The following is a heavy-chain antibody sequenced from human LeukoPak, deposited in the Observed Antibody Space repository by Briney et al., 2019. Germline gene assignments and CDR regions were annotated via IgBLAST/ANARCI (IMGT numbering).Heavy chain of an antibody. D-gene: IGHD3-16*02. CDR3: ARGPFGGVIEYYFDY. Sequence: PSVTLSLTCTVSGGSISSYYWSWIRQPAGKGLEWIGEINHSGSTNCNPSLKSRVTISVDTSKNQFSLKLSSVTAADTAVYYCARGPFGGVIEYYFDYWGQGTLVTVSS. CDR1: GGSISSYY. V-gene: IGHV4-34*01. CDR2: INHSGST. J-gene: IGHJ4*02.